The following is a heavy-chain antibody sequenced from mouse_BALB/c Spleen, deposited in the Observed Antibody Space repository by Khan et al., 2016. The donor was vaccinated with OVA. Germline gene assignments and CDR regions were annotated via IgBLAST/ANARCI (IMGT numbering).Heavy chain of an antibody. V-gene: IGHV9-3*02. Sequence: QIQLVQSGPELKKPGETVKISCKASGYTFTNYGMNWVKQAPGKGLKWMGWINTNTGEPTYAEEFKGRFAFSLDTSASTASLQINNLKNEDTATYFCAREMTSLFDPWGQGTTLTVSS. J-gene: IGHJ2*01. CDR3: AREMTSLFDP. CDR1: GYTFTNYG. CDR2: INTNTGEP.